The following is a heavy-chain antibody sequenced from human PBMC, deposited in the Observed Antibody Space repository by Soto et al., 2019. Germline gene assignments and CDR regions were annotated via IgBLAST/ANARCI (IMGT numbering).Heavy chain of an antibody. J-gene: IGHJ5*02. CDR3: ARDYYGDYGPTNWFDP. CDR1: GGTFSSYT. V-gene: IGHV1-69*08. CDR2: IIPILGIV. D-gene: IGHD4-17*01. Sequence: QAQLVQSGAEVKKPGSSVKVSCKASGGTFSSYTINWVRQAPGQGLEWMGRIIPILGIVSYAQTFQGRVTITADKSTSTAYMELSSLRSEDTAVYYCARDYYGDYGPTNWFDPWGQGTLVTVSS.